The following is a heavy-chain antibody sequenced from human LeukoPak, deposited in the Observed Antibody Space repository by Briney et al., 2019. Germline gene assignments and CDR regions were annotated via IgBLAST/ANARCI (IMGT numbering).Heavy chain of an antibody. CDR2: VFYRDRT. Sequence: PSETLSLTCTVSGHSVSSDSYYWGWSRQPPTKGLEWIGSVFYRDRTYYNPSLRSRLTIPVHTSKNEVSLNLRSVTAADTAIYYCVRHLVGVAEGYFDYWGQGIQITVSS. J-gene: IGHJ4*02. CDR1: GHSVSSDSYY. V-gene: IGHV4-39*01. D-gene: IGHD1-26*01. CDR3: VRHLVGVAEGYFDY.